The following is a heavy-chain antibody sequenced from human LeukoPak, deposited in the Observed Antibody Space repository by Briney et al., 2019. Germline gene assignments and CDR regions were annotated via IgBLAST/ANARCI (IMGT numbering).Heavy chain of an antibody. V-gene: IGHV7-4-1*02. J-gene: IGHJ4*02. CDR2: INTNTGNP. Sequence: ASVKVSCKASGYTFTSYGISWVRQAPGQGLEWMGWINTNTGNPTYAQGFTGRFVFSLDTSVSTAYLQINSLKAEDTAVYYCARDRFGGGWYEDYWGQGTHVSVSS. CDR1: GYTFTSYG. CDR3: ARDRFGGGWYEDY. D-gene: IGHD6-19*01.